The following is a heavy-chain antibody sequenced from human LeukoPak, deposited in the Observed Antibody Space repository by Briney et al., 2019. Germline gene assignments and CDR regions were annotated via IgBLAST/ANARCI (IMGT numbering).Heavy chain of an antibody. Sequence: SETLSLTCTVSGGSISSYYWRWIRQPPGKGLEWIGYIYYSGSTNYNPSLKSRVTISVDTSKNQFSLKLSSVTAADTAVYYCARHLGDSSGYSPFDYWGQGTLVTVSS. D-gene: IGHD3-22*01. J-gene: IGHJ4*02. CDR1: GGSISSYY. CDR3: ARHLGDSSGYSPFDY. V-gene: IGHV4-59*08. CDR2: IYYSGST.